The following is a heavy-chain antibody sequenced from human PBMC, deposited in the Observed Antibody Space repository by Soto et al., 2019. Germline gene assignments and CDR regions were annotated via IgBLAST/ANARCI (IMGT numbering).Heavy chain of an antibody. CDR2: IYYSGST. D-gene: IGHD3-10*01. CDR1: GGSVSSGSYY. CDR3: ARDRHKYYGSGSYYIGWFDP. J-gene: IGHJ5*02. V-gene: IGHV4-61*01. Sequence: QVQLQESGPGLVKPSETLSLTCTVSGGSVSSGSYYWSWIRQPPGKGLEWIGYIYYSGSTNYNPSLMSRVTISVDTSKNQFSLKLSSVTSADTAVYYCARDRHKYYGSGSYYIGWFDPWGQGTLVTVSS.